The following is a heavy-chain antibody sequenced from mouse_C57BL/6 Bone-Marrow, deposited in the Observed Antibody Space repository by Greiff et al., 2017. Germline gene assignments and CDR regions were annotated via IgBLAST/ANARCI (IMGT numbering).Heavy chain of an antibody. D-gene: IGHD1-1*01. Sequence: EVKLVESGGGLVQPKGSLKLSCAASGFTFNTYAMHWVRQAPGKGVEWVARIRSKSSNYATYYADSVKDRVTISRDDSQSMLYLQMNNLKTEDTAMYYGVRGYYYGSSCPYWYFDVWGTGTTVTVSS. CDR2: IRSKSSNYAT. J-gene: IGHJ1*03. CDR1: GFTFNTYA. V-gene: IGHV10-3*01. CDR3: VRGYYYGSSCPYWYFDV.